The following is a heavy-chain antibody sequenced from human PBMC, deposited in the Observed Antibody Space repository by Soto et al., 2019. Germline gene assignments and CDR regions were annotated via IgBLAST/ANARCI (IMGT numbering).Heavy chain of an antibody. D-gene: IGHD6-19*01. J-gene: IGHJ2*01. CDR1: GFTFSGSA. Sequence: EVQLVESGGGLVQPGGSLKLSWAASGFTFSGSAMHWVRQASGNGLEWVGRIRRKANSYATAYAASVQGRFTISRDDSRITEYLQLNSLNTEDTAVYYCWGGGGWYSDWYFDLWGRGPLVTVSA. V-gene: IGHV3-73*02. CDR2: IRRKANSYAT. CDR3: WGGGGWYSDWYFDL.